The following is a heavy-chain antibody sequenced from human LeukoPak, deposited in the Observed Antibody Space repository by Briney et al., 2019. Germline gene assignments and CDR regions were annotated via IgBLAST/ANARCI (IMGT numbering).Heavy chain of an antibody. J-gene: IGHJ4*02. V-gene: IGHV4-30-4*01. Sequence: PSETLSLTCTVSGGSISSGDYYWSWIRQPPGKGLEWIGYIYYSGSTYYNPSLKSRVTISVDTSKNQFSLKLSSVTAADTAVYYCARVCSDGASNYGDYVPGVDYWGQGTLVTVSS. D-gene: IGHD4-17*01. CDR1: GGSISSGDYY. CDR2: IYYSGST. CDR3: ARVCSDGASNYGDYVPGVDY.